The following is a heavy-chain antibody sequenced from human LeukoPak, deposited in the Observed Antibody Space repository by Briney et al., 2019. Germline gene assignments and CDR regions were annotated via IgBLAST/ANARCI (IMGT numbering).Heavy chain of an antibody. CDR3: ARNPGVGSSWYRLHY. J-gene: IGHJ4*02. Sequence: GGSLRLSCAASGITFINHAMDWVRQAPGKGLEWVAVISYDGSNTYYADSVKGRFTISRDNSKSTLYLQMNSLRVEDTAVYYCARNPGVGSSWYRLHYWGQGTLVTDSS. CDR2: ISYDGSNT. CDR1: GITFINHA. D-gene: IGHD6-13*01. V-gene: IGHV3-30-3*01.